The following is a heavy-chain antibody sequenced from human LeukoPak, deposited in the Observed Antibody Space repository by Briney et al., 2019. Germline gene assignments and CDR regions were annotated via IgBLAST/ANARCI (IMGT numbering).Heavy chain of an antibody. J-gene: IGHJ4*02. D-gene: IGHD6-25*01. CDR2: INHSGST. CDR1: GGSFSGYY. V-gene: IGHV4-34*01. CDR3: ARESSSGGILDY. Sequence: SETLSLTCAVYGGSFSGYYWSWVRQPPGKGLEWIGEINHSGSTNYNPSLKSRVTISVDTSKNQFSLKLSSVTAADTAVYYCARESSSGGILDYWGQGTLVTVSS.